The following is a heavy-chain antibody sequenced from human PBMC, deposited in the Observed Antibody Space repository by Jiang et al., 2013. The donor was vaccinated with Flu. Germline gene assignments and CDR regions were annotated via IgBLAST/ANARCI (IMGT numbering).Heavy chain of an antibody. Sequence: ETLSLTCTVSGDSISNYYWSWIRQPPGKGLEWIGYIYYSGSTNYNPSLKSRVTISADMSKNQFSLNLSSVTAADTAVYYCARQRSSGWNALIDYWGQGTLVTVSS. V-gene: IGHV4-59*08. CDR2: IYYSGST. CDR1: GDSISNYY. CDR3: ARQRSSGWNALIDY. D-gene: IGHD6-19*01. J-gene: IGHJ4*02.